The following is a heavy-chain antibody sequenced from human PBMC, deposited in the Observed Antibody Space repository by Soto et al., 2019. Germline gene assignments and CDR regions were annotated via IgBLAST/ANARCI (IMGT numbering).Heavy chain of an antibody. Sequence: EEQLVESGGGLVQPGGSLRLSCAASGFIFRSYSMNWVRQAPGKGLEWISYISGSSSTIYYADSVKGRFTISRDNAKNSLYLHMNSLRDEDTAVYYCARAVRGAMIVVVIPPDPEAWYFDYWGQGTLVTVSS. D-gene: IGHD3-22*01. J-gene: IGHJ4*02. V-gene: IGHV3-48*02. CDR2: ISGSSSTI. CDR1: GFIFRSYS. CDR3: ARAVRGAMIVVVIPPDPEAWYFDY.